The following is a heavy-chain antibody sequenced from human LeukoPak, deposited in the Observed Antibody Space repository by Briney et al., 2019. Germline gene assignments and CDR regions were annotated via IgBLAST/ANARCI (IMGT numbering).Heavy chain of an antibody. J-gene: IGHJ4*02. V-gene: IGHV4-31*03. D-gene: IGHD3-22*01. CDR3: ARSSSYYDSSGAFDY. CDR2: IYYSGST. Sequence: SETLSLTCTVSGGSISSGGYYWSWIRQHPGKGLEWIGYIYYSGSTYYNPSLKSRVTISVDTSKNQFSLKLSSVTAADTAVYYCARSSSYYDSSGAFDYWGQGTLVTVSS. CDR1: GGSISSGGYY.